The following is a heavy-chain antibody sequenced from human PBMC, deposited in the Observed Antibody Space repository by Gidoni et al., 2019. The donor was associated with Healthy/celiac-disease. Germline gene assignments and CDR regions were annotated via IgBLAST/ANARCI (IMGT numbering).Heavy chain of an antibody. CDR1: GGSFSGYY. V-gene: IGHV4-34*01. CDR3: SRDTAMAHDY. D-gene: IGHD5-18*01. J-gene: IGHJ4*02. Sequence: QVQLQQWGAGLLKPSEPLSLTCAVYGGSFSGYYWSWIRQPPGKVLEWIGEINHSGSTNYNPSLKSRVTISVDTSKNQFSLKLSSVTAADTAVYYCSRDTAMAHDYWGQGTLVTVSS. CDR2: INHSGST.